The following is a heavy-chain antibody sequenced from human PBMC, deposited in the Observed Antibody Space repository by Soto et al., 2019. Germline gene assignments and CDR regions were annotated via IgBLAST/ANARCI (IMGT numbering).Heavy chain of an antibody. J-gene: IGHJ4*02. CDR2: ISAYTGNT. CDR3: ARGGTYGDYVGY. Sequence: QVQLVQSGAEVKKPGASVKVSCTASGYTFTTYDITWVRQAPGQGLEWMGWISAYTGNTDYAQDLQDRVTMTTDTATRTAYMELRSLRSDDTAVYYCARGGTYGDYVGYWGQGTLVTVSS. V-gene: IGHV1-18*01. D-gene: IGHD4-17*01. CDR1: GYTFTTYD.